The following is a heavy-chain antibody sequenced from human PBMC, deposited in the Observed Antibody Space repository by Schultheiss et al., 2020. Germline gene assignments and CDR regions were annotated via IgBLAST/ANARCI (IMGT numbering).Heavy chain of an antibody. CDR3: ARGGRSGIAVAGFDY. CDR1: GGSISSSSYY. V-gene: IGHV4-39*01. J-gene: IGHJ4*02. Sequence: AETLSLTCTVSGGSISSSSYYWGWIRQPPGKGLEWIGEIYHSGSTNYNPSLKSRVTISVDTSKNQFSLKLSSVTAADTAVYYCARGGRSGIAVAGFDYWGQGTVVTVSS. CDR2: IYHSGST. D-gene: IGHD6-19*01.